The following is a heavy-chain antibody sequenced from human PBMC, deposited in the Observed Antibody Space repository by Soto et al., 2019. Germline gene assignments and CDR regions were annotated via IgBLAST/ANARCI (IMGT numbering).Heavy chain of an antibody. CDR2: TYYRSKWYN. CDR3: ARVRSDFWSGYYGWFDP. Sequence: SQTLSLTCAISGDSVSSNSAAWNWIRQSPSRGLEWLGRTYYRSKWYNDYVVSVKSRITINPDTSKNQFSLQLNSVTPDDTAVYYCARVRSDFWSGYYGWFDPWGQGTLVTVSS. V-gene: IGHV6-1*01. D-gene: IGHD3-3*01. J-gene: IGHJ5*02. CDR1: GDSVSSNSAA.